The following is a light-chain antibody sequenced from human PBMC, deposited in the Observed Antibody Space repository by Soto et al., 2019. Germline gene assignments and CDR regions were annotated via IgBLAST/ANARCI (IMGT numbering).Light chain of an antibody. Sequence: EIVLTPSPDILSLSPGERATLSCRASKRVSKSLGWYQQNPGQAPRLLIYNASNRATDIPVRFSGSGSGTDFTLTISGLAPEDFAVYYCQQRHNWPRTFGQGYRVEI. J-gene: IGKJ1*01. CDR2: NAS. V-gene: IGKV3-11*01. CDR3: QQRHNWPRT. CDR1: KRVSKS.